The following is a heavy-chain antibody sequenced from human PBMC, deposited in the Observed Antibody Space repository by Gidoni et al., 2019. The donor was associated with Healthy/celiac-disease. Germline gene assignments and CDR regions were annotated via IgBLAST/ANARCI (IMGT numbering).Heavy chain of an antibody. CDR1: GGSFSGYY. Sequence: QVQLQQWGAGLLKPSETLSLTCAVYGGSFSGYYWSWIRQPPGKGLEWIGEINHSGSTNYNPSLKSRVTISVDTSKNQFSLKLSSVTAADTAVYYCARGQGIVGARYYYYYGMDVWGQGTTVTVSS. CDR3: ARGQGIVGARYYYYYGMDV. V-gene: IGHV4-34*01. CDR2: INHSGST. J-gene: IGHJ6*02. D-gene: IGHD1-26*01.